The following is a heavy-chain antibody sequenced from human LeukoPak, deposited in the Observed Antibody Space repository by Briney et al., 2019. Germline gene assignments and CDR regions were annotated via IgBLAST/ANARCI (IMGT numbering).Heavy chain of an antibody. Sequence: GASVKVSCKVSGYTLTELSMHWVRQAPGKGLEWMGGFDPEDGETIYAQKFQGRVTMTEDTSTDTAYMELSSLRSEDTAVYYCARGIQYCTNGVCSLYYYMDVWGKGTTVTVSS. D-gene: IGHD2-8*01. V-gene: IGHV1-24*01. CDR3: ARGIQYCTNGVCSLYYYMDV. CDR1: GYTLTELS. CDR2: FDPEDGET. J-gene: IGHJ6*03.